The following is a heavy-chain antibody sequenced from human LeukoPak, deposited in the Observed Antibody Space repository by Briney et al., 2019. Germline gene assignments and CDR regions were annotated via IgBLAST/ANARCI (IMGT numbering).Heavy chain of an antibody. CDR1: GGSISSYY. D-gene: IGHD5-24*01. CDR2: IYYSGST. V-gene: IGHV4-59*08. J-gene: IGHJ3*02. CDR3: ARHWSSGMATPRDAFDI. Sequence: SETLSLTCTVSGGSISSYYWSWIRQPPGKGLEWIGYIYYSGSTNYNPSLESRVTISVDTSKNQFSLKLSSVTAADTAVYYCARHWSSGMATPRDAFDIWGQGTMVTVSS.